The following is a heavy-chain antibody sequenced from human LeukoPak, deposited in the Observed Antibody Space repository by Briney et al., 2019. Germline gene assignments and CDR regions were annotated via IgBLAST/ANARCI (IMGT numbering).Heavy chain of an antibody. D-gene: IGHD1-26*01. J-gene: IGHJ4*02. CDR3: ARGLIVGATPFDY. CDR1: GGSFSCYY. Sequence: PSETLSLTCAVYGGSFSCYYWSWIRQPPGKGLEWIGEINHSGSTNYNPSLKSRVTISVDTSKNQFSLKLSSVTAADTAVYYCARGLIVGATPFDYWGQGTLVTVSS. V-gene: IGHV4-34*01. CDR2: INHSGST.